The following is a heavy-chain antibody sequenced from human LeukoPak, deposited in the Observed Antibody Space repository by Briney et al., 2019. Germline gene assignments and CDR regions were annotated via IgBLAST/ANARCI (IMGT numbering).Heavy chain of an antibody. CDR1: GSTLSSYW. CDR2: IKQDGSEK. V-gene: IGHV3-7*03. CDR3: ARGTYSSSWGDFFDY. D-gene: IGHD6-13*01. Sequence: GGSLRLSCAASGSTLSSYWMSWVRQAPGKGLEWVANIKQDGSEKYYVDSVKGRFTISRDNAKNSLYLQMNSLRAEDTAVYYCARGTYSSSWGDFFDYWGQGTLVTVSS. J-gene: IGHJ4*02.